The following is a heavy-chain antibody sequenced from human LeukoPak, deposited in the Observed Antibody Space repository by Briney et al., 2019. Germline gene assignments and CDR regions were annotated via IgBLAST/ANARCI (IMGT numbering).Heavy chain of an antibody. CDR3: AKGGDYYGSSGNNLEYFQH. D-gene: IGHD3-22*01. J-gene: IGHJ1*01. CDR1: GFTFSSYA. V-gene: IGHV3-23*01. Sequence: GGSLRLSCAASGFTFSSYAMSWVRQAPGKGLEWVSVISGSGGSTNYAASVKGRFTISRDNSKNTLYVEMKSLRAEDTAVYYCAKGGDYYGSSGNNLEYFQHWGQGTLVTVSS. CDR2: ISGSGGST.